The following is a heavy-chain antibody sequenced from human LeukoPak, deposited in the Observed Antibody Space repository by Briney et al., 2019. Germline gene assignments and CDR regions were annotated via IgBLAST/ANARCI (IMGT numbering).Heavy chain of an antibody. J-gene: IGHJ4*02. D-gene: IGHD2-2*01. V-gene: IGHV3-30*03. CDR2: ISYDGSNK. CDR1: GFTFSSYG. CDR3: ARDPPEYCSSTSCYADG. Sequence: GGSLRLSCAASGFTFSSYGMHWVRQAPGKGLEWVAVISYDGSNKYYADSVKGRFTISRDNSKNTLYLQMNSLRAEDTAVYYCARDPPEYCSSTSCYADGWGQGTLVTVSS.